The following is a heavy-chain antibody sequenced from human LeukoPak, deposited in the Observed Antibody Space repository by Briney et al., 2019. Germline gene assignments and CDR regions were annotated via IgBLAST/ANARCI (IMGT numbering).Heavy chain of an antibody. CDR3: ARDLGRGYDFYYYAMDV. Sequence: GGFLRLSCAASGFTFSSYSMNWVRQAPGKGLEWVSSISSSSYIYYADSVKGRFTISRDNAKNSLYLQMNSLRAEDTAVYYCARDLGRGYDFYYYAMDVWGKGTTVTVSS. CDR1: GFTFSSYS. CDR2: ISSSSYI. D-gene: IGHD6-25*01. V-gene: IGHV3-21*01. J-gene: IGHJ6*04.